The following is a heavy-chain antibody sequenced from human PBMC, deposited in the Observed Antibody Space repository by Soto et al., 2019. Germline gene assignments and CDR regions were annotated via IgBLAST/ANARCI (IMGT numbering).Heavy chain of an antibody. J-gene: IGHJ4*02. V-gene: IGHV1-46*01. D-gene: IGHD1-26*01. Sequence: ASVKVSCKASGYTFTGYYMHWVRQAPGQGLEWMGMINPNGGGTNYAQKFQGRVTMTRDTSTSTVYMELSSLGSEDTAVYYCARGRSRREPGNFDYWGQGTLVTVSS. CDR2: INPNGGGT. CDR3: ARGRSRREPGNFDY. CDR1: GYTFTGYY.